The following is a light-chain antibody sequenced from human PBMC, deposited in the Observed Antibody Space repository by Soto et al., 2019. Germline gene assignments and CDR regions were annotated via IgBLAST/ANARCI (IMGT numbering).Light chain of an antibody. CDR2: GVN. V-gene: IGLV2-11*01. CDR3: CSYAGSYNLV. J-gene: IGLJ2*01. Sequence: LTQPRSVSGSPGQSVTISCTGASSDVRDYNYVSWYQQHPGKAPKVILYGVNYRPSGVPDRFSGSQSGNGASLTISGLQTDDEADYYCCSYAGSYNLVFGGGTKLTVL. CDR1: SSDVRDYNY.